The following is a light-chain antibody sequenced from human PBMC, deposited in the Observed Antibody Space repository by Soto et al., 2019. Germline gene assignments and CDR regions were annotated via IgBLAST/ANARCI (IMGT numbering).Light chain of an antibody. Sequence: EVVLTQSPGTLPLSPGQRATLSCRASQRVSSFSFAWYQQRPGQAPRVLIYGASDRATGIPDRFSGSGSGTDFSLTISRLEPEDSAVYYCQVYGDSVFTFGPGTRVDLK. CDR1: QRVSSFS. V-gene: IGKV3-20*01. CDR3: QVYGDSVFT. J-gene: IGKJ3*01. CDR2: GAS.